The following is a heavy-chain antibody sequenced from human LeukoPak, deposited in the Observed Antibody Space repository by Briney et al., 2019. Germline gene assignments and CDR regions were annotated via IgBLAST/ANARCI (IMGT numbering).Heavy chain of an antibody. J-gene: IGHJ1*01. D-gene: IGHD3-22*01. Sequence: PSETLSLTCSVSGDSVSRSDSYWDWIRQPPGKGLEWIGTIYYSGRTYYSPSLKSRVTMSVDPSNNQFSLNLRSVTAADTALYYCARRRYYDGSGYLEWGQGTLLSVST. CDR2: IYYSGRT. V-gene: IGHV4-39*01. CDR1: GDSVSRSDSY. CDR3: ARRRYYDGSGYLE.